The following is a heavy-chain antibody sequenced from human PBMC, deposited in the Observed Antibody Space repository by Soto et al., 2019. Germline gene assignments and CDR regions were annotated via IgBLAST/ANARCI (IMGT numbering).Heavy chain of an antibody. CDR1: GFTFSSYS. CDR3: AAPYYDFWSGYPPPDV. V-gene: IGHV3-48*02. Sequence: EVQLVESGGGLVQPGGSLRLSCAASGFTFSSYSMNWVRQAPGKGLEWVSYISSSSSTIYYADSVKGRFTISRDNAKNSLYLQMNSLRDEDTAVYYCAAPYYDFWSGYPPPDVWGQGTLVTVSS. CDR2: ISSSSSTI. D-gene: IGHD3-3*01. J-gene: IGHJ4*02.